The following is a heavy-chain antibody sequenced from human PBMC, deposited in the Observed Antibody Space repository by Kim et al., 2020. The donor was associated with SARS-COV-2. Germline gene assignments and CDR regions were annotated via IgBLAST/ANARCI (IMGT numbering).Heavy chain of an antibody. D-gene: IGHD3-22*01. CDR1: GYAFPDFY. CDR2: INPSGGST. J-gene: IGHJ4*02. V-gene: IGHV1-46*01. CDR3: ARDRTNYFDTSGYSDY. Sequence: ASVKVSCKASGYAFPDFYINWVRQAPGQGLEWMGIINPSGGSTNDAQRFRGRITMTRDTSTNTVYMELRGLTSEDTAVYYYARDRTNYFDTSGYSDYWGQGTLVTVSS.